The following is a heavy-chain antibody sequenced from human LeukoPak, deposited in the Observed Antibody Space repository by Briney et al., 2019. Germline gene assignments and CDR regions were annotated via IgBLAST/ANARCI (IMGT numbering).Heavy chain of an antibody. J-gene: IGHJ5*02. Sequence: SETLSLTCTVSGGSISSYYWSWIRQPPGKGLEWIGYIYYSGSTNYNPSLKSRVTISVDTSKNQFSLKLSSVTAADPAVYYCARGDYCGGDCYSVSWGQGTLVTVSS. D-gene: IGHD2-21*02. CDR3: ARGDYCGGDCYSVS. CDR1: GGSISSYY. V-gene: IGHV4-59*01. CDR2: IYYSGST.